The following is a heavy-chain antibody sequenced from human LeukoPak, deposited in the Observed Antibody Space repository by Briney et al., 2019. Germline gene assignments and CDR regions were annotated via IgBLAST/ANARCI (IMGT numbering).Heavy chain of an antibody. D-gene: IGHD6-13*01. CDR3: AREWQGGIAAAGTRIEGGY. CDR2: IKQDGSEK. Sequence: GGSLRLSCAVSGFSVSGYWMTWVRQAPGKGLEWVANIKQDGSEKNYVDSVKGRFTISRDNAENSLFLQMNSLRVEDTAVYYCAREWQGGIAAAGTRIEGGYWGQGTLVAVSS. CDR1: GFSVSGYW. V-gene: IGHV3-7*01. J-gene: IGHJ4*02.